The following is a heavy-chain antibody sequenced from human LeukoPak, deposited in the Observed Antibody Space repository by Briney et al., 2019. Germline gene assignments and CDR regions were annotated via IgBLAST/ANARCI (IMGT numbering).Heavy chain of an antibody. CDR1: GFTFSSYW. CDR2: IKQDGSEK. V-gene: IGHV3-7*01. Sequence: GGSLRLSCAASGFTFSSYWMSWVRQAPGKGLEWVANIKQDGSEKYYVDSVKGRFTISRDNAKNSLFLQMNSLRAEDTAVYYCATDSSGWYGEVDYWGQGTLVTVSS. D-gene: IGHD6-19*01. J-gene: IGHJ4*02. CDR3: ATDSSGWYGEVDY.